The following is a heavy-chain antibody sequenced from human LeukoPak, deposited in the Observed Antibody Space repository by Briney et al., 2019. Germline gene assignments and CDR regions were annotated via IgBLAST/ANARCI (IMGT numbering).Heavy chain of an antibody. J-gene: IGHJ3*02. Sequence: GGSLRLSCVGSGFTFSDYYMSWIRQVPGKGLEWVSYISNDSVDKYYVDSVRGRFAISRDNAKKSMYLQMSGLRVEDTAVYYCARRDWVSGAVRAFDIWGQGTMVTVSS. CDR3: ARRDWVSGAVRAFDI. CDR1: GFTFSDYY. D-gene: IGHD3-3*01. CDR2: ISNDSVDK. V-gene: IGHV3-11*04.